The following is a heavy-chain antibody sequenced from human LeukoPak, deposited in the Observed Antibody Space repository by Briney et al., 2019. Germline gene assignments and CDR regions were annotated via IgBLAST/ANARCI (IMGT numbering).Heavy chain of an antibody. CDR2: ISGSGGST. V-gene: IGHV3-23*01. J-gene: IGHJ4*02. CDR1: GFTFSSYA. Sequence: GGSLRLSCAASGFTFSSYAMSWVRQAPGKGLEWVSAISGSGGSTYYADSVKGRFTISRDNSKNTLYLQINSLRAEDTAVYYCAKDPFLIWFGGPPDDYWGQGTLVTVSS. D-gene: IGHD3-10*01. CDR3: AKDPFLIWFGGPPDDY.